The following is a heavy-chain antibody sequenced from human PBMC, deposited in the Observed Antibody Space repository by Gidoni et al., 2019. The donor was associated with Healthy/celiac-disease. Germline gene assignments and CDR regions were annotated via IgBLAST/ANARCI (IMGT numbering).Heavy chain of an antibody. J-gene: IGHJ4*02. CDR1: GGTFSSYT. CDR2: IIPILGIA. Sequence: QVQLVQSGAEVKKPGSSVKVSCKASGGTFSSYTISWVRQAPGQGLEWMGRIIPILGIANYAQKFQGRVTITADKSTSTAYMELSSLRSEDTAVYYCAREDGVWGSGSYYISYYFDYWGQGTLVTVSS. V-gene: IGHV1-69*08. D-gene: IGHD3-10*01. CDR3: AREDGVWGSGSYYISYYFDY.